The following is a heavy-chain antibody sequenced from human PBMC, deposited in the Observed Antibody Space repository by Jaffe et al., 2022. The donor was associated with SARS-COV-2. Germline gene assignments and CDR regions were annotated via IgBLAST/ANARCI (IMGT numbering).Heavy chain of an antibody. CDR3: ARDNYYDRGDFDY. D-gene: IGHD3-22*01. V-gene: IGHV3-7*01. CDR2: IKQDGSEK. CDR1: GFTFSSYW. J-gene: IGHJ4*02. Sequence: EVQMVESGGGLVQPGGSLRLYCAASGFTFSSYWMSWVRQAPGKGLEWVANIKQDGSEKYYVDSVKGRFTISRDNAKKSVYLQMNSLRVEDTAVYYCARDNYYDRGDFDYWGQGTLVTVSS.